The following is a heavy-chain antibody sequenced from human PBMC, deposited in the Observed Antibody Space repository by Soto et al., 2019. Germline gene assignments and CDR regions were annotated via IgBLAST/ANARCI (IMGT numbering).Heavy chain of an antibody. CDR2: ISYDGSNK. CDR3: AKASLEGVYFDWFRPHFRYYYYGMDV. V-gene: IGHV3-30*18. J-gene: IGHJ6*02. D-gene: IGHD3-9*01. Sequence: GGSLRLSCAASGFTFSSYGMHWVRQAPGKGLEWVAVISYDGSNKYYADSVKGRFTISRDNSKNTLYLQMNSLRAEDTAVYYCAKASLEGVYFDWFRPHFRYYYYGMDVWGQGTTVTVSS. CDR1: GFTFSSYG.